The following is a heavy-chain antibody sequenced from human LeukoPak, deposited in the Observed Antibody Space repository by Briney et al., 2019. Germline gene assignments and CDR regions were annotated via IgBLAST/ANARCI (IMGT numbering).Heavy chain of an antibody. CDR2: INHSGST. V-gene: IGHV4-34*01. CDR1: GGSFSGYY. D-gene: IGHD3-22*01. J-gene: IGHJ4*02. CDR3: ARVSYYDSSGNRGAFDY. Sequence: SETLSLTCAVYGGSFSGYYWSWIRQPPGKGLEWIGEINHSGSTNYNPSLKSRVTISVDKSKNQSSLKLSSVTAADTAVYYCARVSYYDSSGNRGAFDYWGQGTLVTVSS.